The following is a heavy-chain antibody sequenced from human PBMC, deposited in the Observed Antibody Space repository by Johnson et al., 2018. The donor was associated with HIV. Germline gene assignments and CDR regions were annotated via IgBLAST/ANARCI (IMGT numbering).Heavy chain of an antibody. D-gene: IGHD2-15*01. Sequence: EVPLVESGGGLVQPGGSLRLSCAASGFTFDDYAMHWVRQAPGKGLEWVSGINWNGGSTGYADSVKGRFTISRDNAKNSLYLQMNSLRAEDTAVYYCARARWYLGGGSCCAFDIWGQGTMVTVSS. V-gene: IGHV3-20*04. J-gene: IGHJ3*02. CDR2: INWNGGST. CDR1: GFTFDDYA. CDR3: ARARWYLGGGSCCAFDI.